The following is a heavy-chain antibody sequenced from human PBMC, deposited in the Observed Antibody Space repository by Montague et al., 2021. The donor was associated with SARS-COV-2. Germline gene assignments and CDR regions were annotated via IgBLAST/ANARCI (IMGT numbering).Heavy chain of an antibody. D-gene: IGHD1-1*01. J-gene: IGHJ6*02. CDR3: ARERQGNYFDYDGLDV. CDR2: IDHSGST. V-gene: IGHV4-34*01. CDR1: GGSFSDYY. Sequence: SETLSLTCAVYGGSFSDYYWSWIRQPPGKGLEWMGEIDHSGSTGYNPSLKSRVTISVDTSKNQFSLRLTSVTAADTAVYYCARERQGNYFDYDGLDVWGQGTTVTVSS.